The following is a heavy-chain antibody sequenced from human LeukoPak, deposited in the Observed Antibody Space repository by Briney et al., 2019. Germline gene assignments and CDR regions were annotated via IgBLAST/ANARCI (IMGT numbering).Heavy chain of an antibody. D-gene: IGHD1-14*01. CDR1: GFTFGDYY. Sequence: GGSLRLSCVASGFTFGDYYMSWIRQAPGKGLEWVSSIGPTGTDRYYADSVRGRFTISRDNAKNSMYLQMDSLRDEDTAVYYCATETIGRHYDYWGQGTLLTVSS. V-gene: IGHV3-69-1*02. CDR3: ATETIGRHYDY. J-gene: IGHJ4*02. CDR2: IGPTGTDR.